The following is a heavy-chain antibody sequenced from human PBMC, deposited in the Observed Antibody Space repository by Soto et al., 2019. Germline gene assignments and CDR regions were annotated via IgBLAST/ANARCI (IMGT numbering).Heavy chain of an antibody. CDR3: ARLEGLATIAYSFDF. D-gene: IGHD3-9*01. CDR1: DDSINSDKYY. V-gene: IGHV4-39*01. CDR2: IYYRGNA. Sequence: QLQLQESGPGLVTPSETLSLTCSVSDDSINSDKYYWGWIRQPPGKCLEWIGSIYYRGNAYYNPSLQTRLTISLDKSKSQFSLKLNSVTAAASGLYFCARLEGLATIAYSFDFWGPRALVTVSS. J-gene: IGHJ4*02.